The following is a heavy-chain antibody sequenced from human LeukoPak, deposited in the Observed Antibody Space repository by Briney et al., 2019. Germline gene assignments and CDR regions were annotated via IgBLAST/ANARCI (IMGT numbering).Heavy chain of an antibody. CDR2: ISSSSSYI. Sequence: GGSLRLSCAASGFTFSSYSMNWVRQAPGKGLEWVSSISSSSSYIYYADSVKGRFTISRDKAKNSLYLQMNSLRAEDTAVYYCARGLIAVAGTSFDYWGQGTLVTVSS. D-gene: IGHD6-19*01. J-gene: IGHJ4*02. CDR1: GFTFSSYS. CDR3: ARGLIAVAGTSFDY. V-gene: IGHV3-21*01.